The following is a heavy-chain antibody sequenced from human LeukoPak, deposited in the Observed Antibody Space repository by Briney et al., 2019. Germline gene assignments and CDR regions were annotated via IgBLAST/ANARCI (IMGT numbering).Heavy chain of an antibody. CDR2: IYYSGST. CDR1: GGSISSTDFS. CDR3: ARAVGPTVTTWYYFDY. D-gene: IGHD4-17*01. J-gene: IGHJ4*02. Sequence: SETLSLTCTVSGGSISSTDFSWNWMRQHPGKGLEWIGYIYYSGSTYYNPSLKSRVTISIDTSKNQFSLKLSSVTAADTAVYYCARAVGPTVTTWYYFDYWGQGTLVTVSS. V-gene: IGHV4-31*03.